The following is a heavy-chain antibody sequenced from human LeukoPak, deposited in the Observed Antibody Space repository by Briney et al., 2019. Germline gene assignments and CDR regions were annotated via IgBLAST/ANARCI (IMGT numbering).Heavy chain of an antibody. D-gene: IGHD2-21*02. CDR1: GFTFSSYA. Sequence: GGSLRLSCAASGFTFSSYAMSWVRQAPGKGLEWVSAISGSRGSTYYADSVKGRFTISRDNSKNTLYLQMNSLRAEDTAVYYCAKDVAQKKVVVVTAIRDYYYYMDVWGKGTTVTVSS. V-gene: IGHV3-23*01. CDR2: ISGSRGST. J-gene: IGHJ6*03. CDR3: AKDVAQKKVVVVTAIRDYYYYMDV.